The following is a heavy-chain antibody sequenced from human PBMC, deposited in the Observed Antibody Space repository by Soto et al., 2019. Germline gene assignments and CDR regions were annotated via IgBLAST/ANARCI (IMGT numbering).Heavy chain of an antibody. V-gene: IGHV1-3*01. CDR3: ARHSQIAAAAQELDY. D-gene: IGHD6-13*01. CDR2: INAGNGNT. CDR1: GYTFTSYA. J-gene: IGHJ4*02. Sequence: ASVKVSCKASGYTFTSYAMHSVSQAPGQRPEWMGWINAGNGNTKYSQKFQGRVTITRDTSASTAYLQWSSLKASDTAMYYCARHSQIAAAAQELDYWGQGTLVTVSS.